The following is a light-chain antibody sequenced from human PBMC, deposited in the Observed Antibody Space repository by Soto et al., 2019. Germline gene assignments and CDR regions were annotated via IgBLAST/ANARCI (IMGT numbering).Light chain of an antibody. CDR1: SSDIGAHDD. CDR2: GVT. CDR3: CSYTSDLTPYV. Sequence: QSVLTQPASMSGSPGQSITISCTGTSSDIGAHDDVSWYQQHPGKVPKLLIYGVTDRPSGISNRFSGSKSGNVASLTISGLQAEDEADYYCCSYTSDLTPYVFGTGTKVT. V-gene: IGLV2-14*03. J-gene: IGLJ1*01.